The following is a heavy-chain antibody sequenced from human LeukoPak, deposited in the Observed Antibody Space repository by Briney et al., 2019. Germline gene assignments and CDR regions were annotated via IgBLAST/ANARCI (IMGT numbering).Heavy chain of an antibody. V-gene: IGHV3-30*18. D-gene: IGHD4-17*01. CDR1: GFTFSSYG. CDR3: AKDPHHGDYVNYFGY. J-gene: IGHJ4*02. Sequence: GGSLRLSCAASGFTFSSYGMHWVRQAPGKGLEWVAVISYDGSNRYYADSVKGRFTISRDNSKNTLYLQMNSLRAEDTAVYYCAKDPHHGDYVNYFGYWGQGTLVTVSS. CDR2: ISYDGSNR.